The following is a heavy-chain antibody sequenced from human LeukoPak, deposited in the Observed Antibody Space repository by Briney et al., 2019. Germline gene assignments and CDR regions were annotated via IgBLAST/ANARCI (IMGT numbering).Heavy chain of an antibody. V-gene: IGHV1-69*02. Sequence: SVKVSCKASGGTFTSYIINWVRQAPGQGLEWMGRINPMLDIANYAQKFQGRVTITADKSTSTGYMEMSSLRSDDTAAYYCARGIMVRGGSTDAFDIWGQGTTVTVSS. D-gene: IGHD3-10*01. CDR2: INPMLDIA. CDR3: ARGIMVRGGSTDAFDI. CDR1: GGTFTSYI. J-gene: IGHJ3*02.